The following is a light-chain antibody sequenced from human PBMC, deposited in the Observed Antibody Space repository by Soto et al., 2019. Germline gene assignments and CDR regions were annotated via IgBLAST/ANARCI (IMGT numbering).Light chain of an antibody. CDR1: QSVRDN. Sequence: EIVMTHSPATLSVSPGERATLSCRASQSVRDNLAWYQQKPGQAPRLLLFGAATRSTGIPARFSGSGSGTEVTLTISSLQSEEFALYFCQQSNNRPHTFGQGTKLEIK. J-gene: IGKJ2*01. CDR2: GAA. CDR3: QQSNNRPHT. V-gene: IGKV3-15*01.